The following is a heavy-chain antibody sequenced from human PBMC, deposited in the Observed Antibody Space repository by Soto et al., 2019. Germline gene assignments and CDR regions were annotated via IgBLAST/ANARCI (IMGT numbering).Heavy chain of an antibody. Sequence: GGSLRLSCVASGFTFSSYGMRWVRQAPGKGLEWVAVIPNTENKKYYADSVKGRFTISRDNSQNTLFLQMDSLMSEDTAMYYCARTAGGRVRGALDIWGQGTMVTVSS. V-gene: IGHV3-30-3*01. J-gene: IGHJ3*02. CDR1: GFTFSSYG. CDR2: IPNTENKK. CDR3: ARTAGGRVRGALDI. D-gene: IGHD6-13*01.